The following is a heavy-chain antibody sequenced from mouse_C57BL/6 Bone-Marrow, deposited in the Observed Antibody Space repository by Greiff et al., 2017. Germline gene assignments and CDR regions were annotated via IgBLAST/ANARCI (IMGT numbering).Heavy chain of an antibody. CDR1: GYSITSGYY. J-gene: IGHJ3*01. CDR3: ARETGRGFAY. CDR2: ISYDGSN. V-gene: IGHV3-6*01. Sequence: EVKLQESGPGLVKPSQSLSLTCSVTGYSITSGYYWNWIRQFPGNKLEWMGYISYDGSNNYNPSLKNRISITRDTSKNQFFLKLNSVTTEDTATYYCARETGRGFAYWGQGTLVTVSA.